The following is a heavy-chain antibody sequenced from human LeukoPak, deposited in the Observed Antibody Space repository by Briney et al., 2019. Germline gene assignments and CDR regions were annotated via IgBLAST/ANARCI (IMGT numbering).Heavy chain of an antibody. Sequence: GGSLRLSCAASGFTLRTYWMSWVRQAPGRGLEWVSAITSSGGTYYIPSVRGRFIVSRDNSRNTLYLQMNGLTAEDTAIYYCAKEDYRDHTTGFDSWGQGTLVTVSS. CDR2: ITSSGGT. J-gene: IGHJ5*01. V-gene: IGHV3-23*01. CDR3: AKEDYRDHTTGFDS. D-gene: IGHD4-17*01. CDR1: GFTLRTYW.